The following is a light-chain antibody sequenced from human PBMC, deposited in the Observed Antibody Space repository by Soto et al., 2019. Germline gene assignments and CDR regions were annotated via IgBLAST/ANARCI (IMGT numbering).Light chain of an antibody. CDR3: QLYRT. CDR1: QSFKSSY. J-gene: IGKJ1*01. CDR2: GGS. Sequence: EIVLTQAPVTLSLSPGDIATLSCRASQSFKSSYLAWYQQKPGQAPKLLIHGGSTRATGISDRFSGSGSGTDFTLTISRLEPEDFAVYYCQLYRTFGQGTKVDIK. V-gene: IGKV3-20*01.